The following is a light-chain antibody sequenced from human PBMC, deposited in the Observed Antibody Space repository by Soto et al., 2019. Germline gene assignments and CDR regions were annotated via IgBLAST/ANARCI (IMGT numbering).Light chain of an antibody. CDR1: SSDVGSYNL. CDR3: CSYAVSGVVV. J-gene: IGLJ2*01. Sequence: QSVLTQPASVSGSPGQSITISCTGTSSDVGSYNLVSWYQQHPGKAPKLMIYEGSKRPSGVSNRFSGSKSGNTASLTISGLRAGNEVVYYGCSYAVSGVVVLGGGTKLPAL. V-gene: IGLV2-23*01. CDR2: EGS.